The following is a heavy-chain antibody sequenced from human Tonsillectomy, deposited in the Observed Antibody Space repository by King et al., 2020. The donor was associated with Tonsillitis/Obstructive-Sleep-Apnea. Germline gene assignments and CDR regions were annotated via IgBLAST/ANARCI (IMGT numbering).Heavy chain of an antibody. CDR1: GFIISNYW. J-gene: IGHJ4*02. Sequence: EVQLVSSGGGLVQPGGSLRLSCEASGFIISNYWMSWVRQAPGKGLEWVANIKQDGHETDYVAAVQGRFTLSSENAQNSLHLQMNSLRPEDTAVYYCARDPTGDYWGQGTRVTVSS. D-gene: IGHD7-27*01. CDR3: ARDPTGDY. CDR2: IKQDGHET. V-gene: IGHV3-7*04.